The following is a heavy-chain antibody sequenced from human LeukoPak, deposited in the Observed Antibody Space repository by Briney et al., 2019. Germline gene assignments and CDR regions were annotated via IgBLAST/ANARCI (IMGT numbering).Heavy chain of an antibody. J-gene: IGHJ4*02. Sequence: GGSLRLSCAASGFTFSSYGMLWVRQAPGKGLEWVAVIWYDGSNKYYADSVKGRFTISRDNSKNTLYLQLNSLRAEDTAVYYCAKDHPGYFDYWGQGTLVTVSS. CDR3: AKDHPGYFDY. V-gene: IGHV3-33*06. CDR1: GFTFSSYG. CDR2: IWYDGSNK.